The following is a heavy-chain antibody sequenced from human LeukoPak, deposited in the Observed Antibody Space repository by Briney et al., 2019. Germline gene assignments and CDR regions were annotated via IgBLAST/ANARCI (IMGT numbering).Heavy chain of an antibody. D-gene: IGHD3-16*01. CDR1: GFSFNRRG. V-gene: IGHV3-48*04. Sequence: VESLRLSCATSGFSFNRRGMNWVRHPPGKGLEWDSYISPRSETIYYAESVKGRFTVSRDDSKDSLYLQMHTLRAEDTAVYYCARIDGPTVFTYYMDLWGKGTTVTVAS. CDR3: ARIDGPTVFTYYMDL. J-gene: IGHJ6*03. CDR2: ISPRSETI.